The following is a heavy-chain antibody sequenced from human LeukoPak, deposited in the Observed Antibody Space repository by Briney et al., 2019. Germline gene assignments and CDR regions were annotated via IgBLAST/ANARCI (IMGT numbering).Heavy chain of an antibody. J-gene: IGHJ4*02. CDR1: GFTLSSHT. Sequence: GGSLRLSCAVSGFTLSSHTINWVRQAPGKGLEWVSYISSGGSTKYYADSVKGRFTISRDNAKNSLYLQMNSLRAEDTAVYYCARDASLVVVTAMVDYWGQGTLVTVSS. V-gene: IGHV3-48*04. CDR3: ARDASLVVVTAMVDY. D-gene: IGHD2-21*02. CDR2: ISSGGSTK.